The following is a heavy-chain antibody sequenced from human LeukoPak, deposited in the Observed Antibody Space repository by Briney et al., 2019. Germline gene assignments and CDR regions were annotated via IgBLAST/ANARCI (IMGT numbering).Heavy chain of an antibody. CDR1: GGSISSSSYY. CDR3: ARAAPTQLWLG. Sequence: KTSETLSLTCTVSGGSISSSSYYWGWIRQPPGKGLEWIGSIYYSGSTYYNPSLKSRVTISVDTSKNQFSLKLSSVTAADTAVYYCARAAPTQLWLGWGQGTLVTVSS. J-gene: IGHJ4*02. CDR2: IYYSGST. D-gene: IGHD5-18*01. V-gene: IGHV4-39*07.